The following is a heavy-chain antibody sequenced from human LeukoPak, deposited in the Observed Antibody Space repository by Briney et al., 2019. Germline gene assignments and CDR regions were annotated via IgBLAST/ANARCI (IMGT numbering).Heavy chain of an antibody. V-gene: IGHV3-11*01. J-gene: IGHJ4*02. D-gene: IGHD3-10*01. Sequence: GRSLRLSCAASGFTFSDYYMSWIRQAPGKGLEWVSYISSSGSTIYYADSVKGRFTISRDNAKNSLYLQMNSLRAEDTAVYYCARYLWFGELFDYWGQGTLVTVSS. CDR1: GFTFSDYY. CDR2: ISSSGSTI. CDR3: ARYLWFGELFDY.